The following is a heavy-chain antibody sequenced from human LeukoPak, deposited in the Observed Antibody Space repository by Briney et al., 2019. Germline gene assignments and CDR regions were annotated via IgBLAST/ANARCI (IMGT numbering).Heavy chain of an antibody. CDR2: IYYSGST. D-gene: IGHD3-10*01. Sequence: SQTLSLTCTVSGGSISSGDYYWSWIRQPPGKGLEWIGYIYYSGSTNYNPSLKSRVTISVDTSKNQFSLKLSSVTAADTAVYYCARANYGSGSYYGFDYWGQGTLVTVSS. CDR3: ARANYGSGSYYGFDY. CDR1: GGSISSGDYY. V-gene: IGHV4-61*08. J-gene: IGHJ4*02.